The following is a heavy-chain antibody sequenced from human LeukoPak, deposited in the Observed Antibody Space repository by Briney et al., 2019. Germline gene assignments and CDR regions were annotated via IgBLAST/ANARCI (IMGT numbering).Heavy chain of an antibody. J-gene: IGHJ6*02. Sequence: GGSLRLSCAASGFTFDDYAMHWVRQAPGKGLEWVSGISWNSGSIGYADSVKGRFTISRDNAKNSLYLRMNSLRAEDTALYYCAKASNYYYYGMDVWGQGTTVTVSS. V-gene: IGHV3-9*01. CDR2: ISWNSGSI. CDR1: GFTFDDYA. CDR3: AKASNYYYYGMDV.